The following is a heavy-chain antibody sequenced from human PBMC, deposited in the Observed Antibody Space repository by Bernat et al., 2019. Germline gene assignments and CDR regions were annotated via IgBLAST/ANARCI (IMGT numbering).Heavy chain of an antibody. D-gene: IGHD5-24*01. Sequence: QVQLVESGGGVVQPGRSLRLSCAASGFTFSSYAMHWVRQAPGKGLEWVAVISYDGSNKYSADSVKGRFTISRDNSKNTLYLQMNSLRAEDTAVYYCASGTVMATFDYWGQGTLVTVSS. CDR1: GFTFSSYA. J-gene: IGHJ4*02. CDR2: ISYDGSNK. V-gene: IGHV3-30-3*01. CDR3: ASGTVMATFDY.